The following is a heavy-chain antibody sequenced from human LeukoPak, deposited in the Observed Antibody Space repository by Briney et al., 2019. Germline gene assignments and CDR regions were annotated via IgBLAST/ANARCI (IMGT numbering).Heavy chain of an antibody. Sequence: GASVKVSCKASGYTFTSYGISWVRQAPGQGLEWMGWISAYNGNTNYAQKLQGRVTMTTDISTSTAYMELRSLRSDDTAVYYCARVLPLMVYAIPDYWGQGTLVTVSS. CDR3: ARVLPLMVYAIPDY. J-gene: IGHJ4*02. D-gene: IGHD2-8*01. CDR1: GYTFTSYG. V-gene: IGHV1-18*01. CDR2: ISAYNGNT.